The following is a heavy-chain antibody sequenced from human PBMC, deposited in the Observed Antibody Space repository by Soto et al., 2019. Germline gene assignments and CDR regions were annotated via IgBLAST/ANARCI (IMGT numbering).Heavy chain of an antibody. J-gene: IGHJ4*02. CDR2: INPSGGST. CDR3: ARHNLVTRILVVFNYFDY. Sequence: ASVKLSCKASGYTFTSHHIHWVRQAPGRGLEWMGRINPSGGSTTYLPKFQGRVTMTTDTSTSTLYMDLSSLRSDDTAVYYCARHNLVTRILVVFNYFDYWGQGTQVTVSS. D-gene: IGHD3-22*01. CDR1: GYTFTSHH. V-gene: IGHV1-46*01.